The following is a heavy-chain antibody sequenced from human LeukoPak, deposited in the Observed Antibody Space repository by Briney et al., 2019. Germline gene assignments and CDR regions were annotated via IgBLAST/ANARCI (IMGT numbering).Heavy chain of an antibody. CDR3: VTSGGSDGYNFDY. Sequence: AETLSLTCTVSGASISSYYWSWIRQPPGKGLEWIGYISYSGSTNYNPSLKSRVTISVDTSKNQFSLKLSSVTAADTAVYYCVTSGGSDGYNFDYWGQGSLVTVSS. J-gene: IGHJ4*02. D-gene: IGHD5-24*01. V-gene: IGHV4-59*01. CDR1: GASISSYY. CDR2: ISYSGST.